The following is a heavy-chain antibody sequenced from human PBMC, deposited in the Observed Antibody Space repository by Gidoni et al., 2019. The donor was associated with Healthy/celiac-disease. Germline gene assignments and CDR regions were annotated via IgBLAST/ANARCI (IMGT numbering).Heavy chain of an antibody. J-gene: IGHJ6*02. CDR3: ARGPSPPYYGMDV. CDR1: GGSFSGYY. V-gene: IGHV4-34*01. Sequence: QVQLQQWGAGLLTPSETLSLTFAVSGGSFSGYYWSWIRQPPGKGLEWIGEINHSGSTNYNPSLKSRVTISVDTSKNQFSLKLSSVTAADTAVYYCARGPSPPYYGMDVWGQGTTVTVSS. CDR2: INHSGST.